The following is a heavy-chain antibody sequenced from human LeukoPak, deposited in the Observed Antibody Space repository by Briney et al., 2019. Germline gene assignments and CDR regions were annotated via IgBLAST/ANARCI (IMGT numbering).Heavy chain of an antibody. D-gene: IGHD3-3*01. CDR1: GFTFSSYS. CDR2: ISSSSSYI. Sequence: GGSLRLSCAASGFTFSSYSMNWVRQAPGKGLEWVSSISSSSSYIYYADSVKGRFTISRDTSKNTLFLQMNSLRVKDTAVYYCARDRLYDSIFENWGPGTLVTVSS. CDR3: ARDRLYDSIFEN. V-gene: IGHV3-21*01. J-gene: IGHJ4*02.